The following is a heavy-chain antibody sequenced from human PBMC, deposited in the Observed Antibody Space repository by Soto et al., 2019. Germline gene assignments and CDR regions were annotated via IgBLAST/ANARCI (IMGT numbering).Heavy chain of an antibody. J-gene: IGHJ4*02. V-gene: IGHV4-39*01. CDR2: IYYSGST. Sequence: LETRSLTYSVSGGSISSSSYYWGWIRQPPGKGLEWIGSIYYSGSTYSNPSLKSRVTISVDTSKNQFSLKLSSVTAADTAVYYCARHGRIQLRLYDYWGEGTLVTVSS. CDR1: GGSISSSSYY. D-gene: IGHD5-18*01. CDR3: ARHGRIQLRLYDY.